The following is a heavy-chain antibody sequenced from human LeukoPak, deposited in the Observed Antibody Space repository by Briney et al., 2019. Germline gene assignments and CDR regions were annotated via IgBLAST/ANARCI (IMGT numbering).Heavy chain of an antibody. V-gene: IGHV3-53*01. Sequence: PGGSLRLSCAASGFTVSSNYMSWVRQAPGKGLEWVALLYSGGATYYADSVKGRFTISRDNSKNTLYLQMNSLRAEDTAVYFCARVAHFDRGMDVWGQGTTVTVSS. CDR2: LYSGGAT. D-gene: IGHD3-9*01. J-gene: IGHJ6*02. CDR1: GFTVSSNY. CDR3: ARVAHFDRGMDV.